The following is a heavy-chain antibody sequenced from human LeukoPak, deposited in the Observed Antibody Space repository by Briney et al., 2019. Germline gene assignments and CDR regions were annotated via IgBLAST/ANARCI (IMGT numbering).Heavy chain of an antibody. D-gene: IGHD3-22*01. J-gene: IGHJ4*02. Sequence: PSETLSLTCAVYGGSFSVYYWSWIRQPPGKGLEWIGEINHSGSTNYNPSLKSRVTISVDTSKNQFSLKLGSVTAADTAVYYCARVISYYYDSSGYYLRPTLGFDYWGQGTLVTVSS. CDR2: INHSGST. CDR1: GGSFSVYY. V-gene: IGHV4-34*01. CDR3: ARVISYYYDSSGYYLRPTLGFDY.